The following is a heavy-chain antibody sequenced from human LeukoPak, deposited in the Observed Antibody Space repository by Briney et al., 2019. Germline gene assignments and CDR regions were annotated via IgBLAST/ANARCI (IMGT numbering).Heavy chain of an antibody. CDR1: GFTFSSYA. CDR3: ARDTARYYYYYGMDV. Sequence: TGGSLRLSCAASGFTFSSYAMHWVRQAPGKGLEWVAVISYDGSNKYYADSVKGRFTISRDNSKNTLYLQMNSLRAEDTAVYYCARDTARYYYYYGMDVWGQGTTVTVSS. CDR2: ISYDGSNK. J-gene: IGHJ6*02. D-gene: IGHD6-25*01. V-gene: IGHV3-30-3*01.